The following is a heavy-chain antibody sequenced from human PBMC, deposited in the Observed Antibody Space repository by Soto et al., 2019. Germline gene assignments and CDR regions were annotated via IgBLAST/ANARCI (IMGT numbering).Heavy chain of an antibody. CDR2: IYYSGST. J-gene: IGHJ5*02. D-gene: IGHD2-15*01. CDR3: ARRRTPYCSGGSCYHNWFDP. V-gene: IGHV4-39*01. CDR1: GGSISSSSYY. Sequence: QLQLQESGPGLVKPSETLSLTCTVSGGSISSSSYYWGWIRQPPGKGLEWIGSIYYSGSTYYNPSLKSRGTISLDTSKNQFSLKLSSVTAVYTAVYYCARRRTPYCSGGSCYHNWFDPWGQGTLVTVSS.